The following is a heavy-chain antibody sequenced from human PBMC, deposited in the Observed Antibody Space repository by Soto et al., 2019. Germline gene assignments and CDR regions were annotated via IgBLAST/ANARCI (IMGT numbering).Heavy chain of an antibody. CDR1: GGSISSYF. CDR2: VYYTGTT. CDR3: ARDLAAVPRAFDY. V-gene: IGHV4-59*01. Sequence: QVQLQASGPGLLKPSETLSLPCTVSGGSISSYFYIWVRQPPGQGLEWIGSVYYTGTTDYNPSLKSRVTISVDTSKPQFALNLRSVTAAATAVYYCARDLAAVPRAFDYWCRGTLVTVSS. J-gene: IGHJ4*02. D-gene: IGHD6-13*01.